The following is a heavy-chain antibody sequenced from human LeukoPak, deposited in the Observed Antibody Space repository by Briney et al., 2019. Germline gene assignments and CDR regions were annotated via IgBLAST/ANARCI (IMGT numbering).Heavy chain of an antibody. CDR3: ASMVVVAAILDYFDY. J-gene: IGHJ4*02. D-gene: IGHD2-15*01. CDR1: GGSISSSSYY. Sequence: SETLSLTCTVSGGSISSSSYYWGRIRQPPGKGLEWIGRIYYSGSTYYHPSLKSRVTISVDTSKNQFSLKLSSVTAADTAVYYCASMVVVAAILDYFDYWGQGTLVTVSS. V-gene: IGHV4-39*01. CDR2: IYYSGST.